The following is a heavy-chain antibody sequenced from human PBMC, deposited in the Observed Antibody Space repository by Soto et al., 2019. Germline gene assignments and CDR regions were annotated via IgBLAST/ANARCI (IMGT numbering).Heavy chain of an antibody. CDR2: ISYDGRHE. V-gene: IGHV3-30*04. D-gene: IGHD2-21*02. Sequence: QVQLVESGGGVVQPGGSLRLSCAASGFTFSSFAMHWLRQAPGKGLEWVAVISYDGRHEYYADSMKGRFTVARDNYKKTVYLQMYGLRPEDTGVYYCALDGPLVVAAAITQTFDYWGPGPVVAVSS. CDR3: ALDGPLVVAAAITQTFDY. J-gene: IGHJ4*02. CDR1: GFTFSSFA.